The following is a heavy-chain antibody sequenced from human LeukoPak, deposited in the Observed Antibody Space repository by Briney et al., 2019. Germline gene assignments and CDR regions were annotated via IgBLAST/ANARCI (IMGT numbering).Heavy chain of an antibody. D-gene: IGHD3-9*01. V-gene: IGHV3-30-3*01. CDR1: GFTFSSYA. CDR2: ISYDGSNK. CDR3: ASVKTGTHFDY. Sequence: GGSLRLSCAASGFTFSSYAMHWVRQAPGKGLEWVAVISYDGSNKYYADSVKGRFTISRDNSKNTLYLQMNSLRAEDTAVYYCASVKTGTHFDYWGQGTLVTVSS. J-gene: IGHJ4*02.